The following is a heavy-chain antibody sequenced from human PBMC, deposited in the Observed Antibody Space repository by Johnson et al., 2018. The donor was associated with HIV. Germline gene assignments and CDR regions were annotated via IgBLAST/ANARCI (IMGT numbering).Heavy chain of an antibody. CDR1: GFTFSSYG. CDR2: ISYDGSNK. D-gene: IGHD1-26*01. Sequence: QVQVVESGGGVVQPGRSLRLSCAASGFTFSSYGMHWVRQAPGKGLEWVAVISYDGSNKYYADSVKGRFTISRDNSKNTLYLQMNSLRAEDTAVYYCASVVGATLGAFDIWGQGTMVTVSS. V-gene: IGHV3-30*03. CDR3: ASVVGATLGAFDI. J-gene: IGHJ3*02.